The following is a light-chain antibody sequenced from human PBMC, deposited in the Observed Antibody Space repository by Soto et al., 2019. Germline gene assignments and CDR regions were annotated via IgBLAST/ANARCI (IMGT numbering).Light chain of an antibody. CDR2: GAS. V-gene: IGKV3-20*01. CDR1: QSVSSSY. J-gene: IGKJ2*01. Sequence: EIVWTQSPGTLSLSPGERATLSCRASQSVSSSYLAWYQQKPGQAPRLLIYGASSRATGIPDRFSGSGSGTDFTLTISRLEPEDFAVYYCQQYGSSPQTFGQGTQLEIK. CDR3: QQYGSSPQT.